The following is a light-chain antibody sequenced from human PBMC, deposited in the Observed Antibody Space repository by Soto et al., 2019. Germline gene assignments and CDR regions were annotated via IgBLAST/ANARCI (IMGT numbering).Light chain of an antibody. V-gene: IGLV1-44*01. J-gene: IGLJ1*01. CDR2: VNN. Sequence: QAVVTQPPSASGTPGQKVTISCSGSSYNVGSTAVNWYQQLPGTAPKLLIYVNNQRPSRVPDRFSDSKSGTSASLAVSGLQSEDEADYYCAAWDDSLNGYVVGTGTKLTVL. CDR1: SYNVGSTA. CDR3: AAWDDSLNGYV.